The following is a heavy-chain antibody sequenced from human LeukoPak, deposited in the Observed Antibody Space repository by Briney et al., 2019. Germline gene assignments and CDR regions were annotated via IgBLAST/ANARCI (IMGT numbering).Heavy chain of an antibody. V-gene: IGHV3-49*03. CDR2: IRSKAYGGTT. CDR1: GFTLGDYA. J-gene: IGHJ4*02. Sequence: GGSLRLSCTASGFTLGDYAMSWFRQAPGKGLEWVGFIRSKAYGGTTEYAASVKGRFTISRDDSKSIAYLQMNSLKTEDTAVYYCTRVENYYDSSGRYWGQGTLVTVSS. D-gene: IGHD3-22*01. CDR3: TRVENYYDSSGRY.